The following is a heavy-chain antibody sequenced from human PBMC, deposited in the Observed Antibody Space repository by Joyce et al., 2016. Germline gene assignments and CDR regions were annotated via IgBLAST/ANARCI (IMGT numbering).Heavy chain of an antibody. CDR1: GYSFTGYW. CDR3: ARQTQDYYGSGSPDY. D-gene: IGHD3-10*01. CDR2: VDPGDSDA. Sequence: EVQLVQSGAEVKKPGESLKISCKGSGYSFTGYWIAWVRQMPGKGLEWMGVVDPGDSDARYSPSVQGQVTISADKSITTAYLQWSSLKASDTAMYYCARQTQDYYGSGSPDYWGQGTLVTVSS. J-gene: IGHJ4*02. V-gene: IGHV5-51*01.